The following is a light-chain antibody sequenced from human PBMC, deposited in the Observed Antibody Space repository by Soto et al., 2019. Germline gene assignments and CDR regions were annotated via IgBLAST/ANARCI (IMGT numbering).Light chain of an antibody. Sequence: DIQLTQSPSFLSASVGDRVTITCRASQGISSYLAWYQQKPGKAPKLLIYAASTLQSGVPSRFSGSGSGTEFTLTISSLQPEDFATYYCQQLNSYEGGFTFGPGTKVDIK. CDR1: QGISSY. CDR2: AAS. V-gene: IGKV1-9*01. J-gene: IGKJ3*01. CDR3: QQLNSYEGGFT.